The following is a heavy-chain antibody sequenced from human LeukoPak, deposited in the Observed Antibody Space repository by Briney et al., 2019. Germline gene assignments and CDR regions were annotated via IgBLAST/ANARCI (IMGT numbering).Heavy chain of an antibody. CDR2: IYSGGST. J-gene: IGHJ6*02. CDR3: ARDRVVVTAIRYYYYGMDV. V-gene: IGHV3-53*01. CDR1: GFTVSSNY. D-gene: IGHD2-21*02. Sequence: PGGSLRLSCAASGFTVSSNYMSWVRQAPGKGLEWVSVIYSGGSTYYADSVKGRFTISRDNSKNTLYLQMNSLRAEDTAVYYCARDRVVVTAIRYYYYGMDVWGQGTRVTVSS.